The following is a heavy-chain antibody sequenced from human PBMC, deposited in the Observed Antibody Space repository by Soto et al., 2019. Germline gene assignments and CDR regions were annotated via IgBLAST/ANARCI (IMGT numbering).Heavy chain of an antibody. CDR1: GFSLITSGMC. V-gene: IGHV2-70*01. CDR2: IDWDDDK. J-gene: IGHJ4*02. CDR3: ARTLVPDVPATAIYGTVYYFDY. D-gene: IGHD2-2*01. Sequence: CGPTLVNPTQTLPLTCTFSGFSLITSGMCVSWMRQQPRNAMEWVALIDWDDDKYYSTSLKTRLTISKDTSKNQVVLTMTNMDPVDTATYYCARTLVPDVPATAIYGTVYYFDYWGQGTMVTVSS.